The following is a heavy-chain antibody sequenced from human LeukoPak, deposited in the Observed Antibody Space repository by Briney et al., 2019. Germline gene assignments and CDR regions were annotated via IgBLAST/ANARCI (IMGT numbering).Heavy chain of an antibody. Sequence: PSETLSLTCTVSGGSISSYYWSWIRQPPGKGLEWIGYIYYSGSTNYNPSLKSRVTISVDTSKNQFSLKLSSVTAADTAVYYCARHSAMTTGYFQNWGQGTLVTVSS. CDR2: IYYSGST. D-gene: IGHD4-17*01. CDR1: GGSISSYY. J-gene: IGHJ1*01. CDR3: ARHSAMTTGYFQN. V-gene: IGHV4-59*08.